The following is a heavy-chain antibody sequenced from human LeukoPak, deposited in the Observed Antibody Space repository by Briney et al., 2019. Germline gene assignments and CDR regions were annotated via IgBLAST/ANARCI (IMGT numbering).Heavy chain of an antibody. CDR2: INAGNGNT. D-gene: IGHD6-19*01. CDR3: ASVMGAVAGFDY. Sequence: ASVKVSCKASGYTFTSCAMHWVRQAPGQRLEWMGWINAGNGNTKYSQKFQGRVTITRDTSASTAYMELSSLRSEDTAVYYCASVMGAVAGFDYWGQGTLVTVSS. J-gene: IGHJ4*02. V-gene: IGHV1-3*01. CDR1: GYTFTSCA.